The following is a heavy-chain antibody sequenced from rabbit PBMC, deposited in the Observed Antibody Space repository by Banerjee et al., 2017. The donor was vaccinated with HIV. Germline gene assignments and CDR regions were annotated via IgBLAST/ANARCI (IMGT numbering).Heavy chain of an antibody. CDR1: GFSFSSSYY. CDR3: ARDYVEYSVYFWFNL. D-gene: IGHD1-1*01. Sequence: QSLEESGGDLVKPGASLTLTCTASGFSFSSSYYMCWVRQAPGKGLELIACIYTGSSGSTWYASWAKGRFTISKTSSTTVTLQMTSLTAADTATYFCARDYVEYSVYFWFNLWGQGTLVTVS. J-gene: IGHJ4*01. CDR2: IYTGSSGST. V-gene: IGHV1S40*01.